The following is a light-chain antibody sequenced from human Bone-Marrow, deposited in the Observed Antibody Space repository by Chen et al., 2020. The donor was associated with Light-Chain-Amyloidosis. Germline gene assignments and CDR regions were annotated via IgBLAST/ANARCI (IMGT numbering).Light chain of an antibody. CDR3: QQYGTSPLT. Sequence: EIVLTQSPGTLSLSPGEGANHSCRASQTISSHSLTRYQQKFGQAPRLLIYGSSSRATGIPDRFTGSGSGTDFTLTINRLEPEDFAMYYCQQYGTSPLTFGGGTKVEIK. V-gene: IGKV3-20*01. J-gene: IGKJ4*01. CDR2: GSS. CDR1: QTISSHS.